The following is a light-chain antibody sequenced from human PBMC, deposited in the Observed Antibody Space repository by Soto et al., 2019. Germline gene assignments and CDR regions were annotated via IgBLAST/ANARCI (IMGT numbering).Light chain of an antibody. J-gene: IGKJ4*01. CDR1: QGISSF. CDR3: QQVESYPST. Sequence: IQLTQTPSSLSASLGDRVTITCRASQGISSFLAWYQQKPGKAPKLLIYAASSLQSGVPSRFSGSGFGTDFTLTITSLQPEDFATYYCQQVESYPSTFGGGTKVEMK. CDR2: AAS. V-gene: IGKV1-9*01.